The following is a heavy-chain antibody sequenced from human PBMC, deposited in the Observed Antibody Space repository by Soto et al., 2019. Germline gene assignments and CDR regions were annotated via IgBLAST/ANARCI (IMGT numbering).Heavy chain of an antibody. CDR1: GYTFTSYG. J-gene: IGHJ5*02. CDR2: ISAYNGNT. V-gene: IGHV1-18*01. CDR3: ARSDDFWSGYSLFFAWFDP. D-gene: IGHD3-3*01. Sequence: GASVKVSCKASGYTFTSYGISWVRQAPGQGLEWMGWISAYNGNTNYAQKLQGRVTMTTDTSTSTAYMELRSLRSDDTAVYYCARSDDFWSGYSLFFAWFDPWGQGTLVTVSS.